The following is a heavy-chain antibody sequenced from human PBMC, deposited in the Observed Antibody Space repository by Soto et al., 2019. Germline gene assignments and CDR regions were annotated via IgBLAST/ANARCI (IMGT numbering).Heavy chain of an antibody. J-gene: IGHJ4*02. V-gene: IGHV3-13*01. D-gene: IGHD3-10*01. Sequence: GGSLRLSCAASGFTFSSYDMHWVRQATGKGLEWVSAIGTAGDTYYLGSVKGRFTISRENAKNSLYLQMNSLRAEDTAVYYCARVQGSGSYYNFDYWGQGTLVTVSS. CDR2: IGTAGDT. CDR3: ARVQGSGSYYNFDY. CDR1: GFTFSSYD.